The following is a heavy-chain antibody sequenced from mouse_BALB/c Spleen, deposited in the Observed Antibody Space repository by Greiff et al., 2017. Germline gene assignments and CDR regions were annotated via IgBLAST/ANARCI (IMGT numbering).Heavy chain of an antibody. V-gene: IGHV5-6-5*01. Sequence: DVKLVESGGGLVKPGGSLKLSCAASGFTFSSYAMSWVRQTPEKRLEWVASISSGGSTYYPDSVKGRFTISRDNARNILYLQMSSLRSEDTAMYYCARADYYGSSYSYWGQGTTLTVSS. CDR1: GFTFSSYA. CDR2: ISSGGST. CDR3: ARADYYGSSYSY. J-gene: IGHJ2*01. D-gene: IGHD1-1*01.